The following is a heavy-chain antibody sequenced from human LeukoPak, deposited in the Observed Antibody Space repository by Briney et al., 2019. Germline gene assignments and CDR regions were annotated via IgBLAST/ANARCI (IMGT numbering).Heavy chain of an antibody. CDR3: ARDPGVILYGDYIDGMDV. J-gene: IGHJ6*02. Sequence: GGSLRLSCAASGFTVSSNYMSWVRQAPGKGLEWVSVIYSGGSTYYADSVKGRFTISRGNSKNTLYLQMNSLRAEDTAVYYCARDPGVILYGDYIDGMDVWGQGTTVTVSS. D-gene: IGHD4-17*01. CDR2: IYSGGST. V-gene: IGHV3-53*01. CDR1: GFTVSSNY.